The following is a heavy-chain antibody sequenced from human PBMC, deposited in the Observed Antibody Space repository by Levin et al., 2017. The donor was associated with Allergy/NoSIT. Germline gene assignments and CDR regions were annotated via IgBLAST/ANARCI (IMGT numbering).Heavy chain of an antibody. V-gene: IGHV3-23*01. CDR1: GFTFSNYA. Sequence: GGSLRLSCAASGFTFSNYAMSWVRQAPGKGLEWVSAVTNSGRTYYADSVKGRFTVSRDNSKNMLYLQMNSLRADDTAVYYCVKEMTTVIPVFDYWGQGTLVTVSS. CDR2: VTNSGRT. J-gene: IGHJ4*02. CDR3: VKEMTTVIPVFDY. D-gene: IGHD4-17*01.